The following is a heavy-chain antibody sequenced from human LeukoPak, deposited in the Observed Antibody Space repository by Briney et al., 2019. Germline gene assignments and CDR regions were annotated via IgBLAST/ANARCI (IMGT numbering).Heavy chain of an antibody. V-gene: IGHV3-23*01. CDR1: GFTFSNSA. J-gene: IGHJ4*01. CDR3: AERIYSSGWSYFDY. Sequence: PGGSLRLSCAASGFTFSNSAMSWVRQAPGKGLEWVSTLSGSGITTYYADSVTGRFTISRDNSKNTLYLQMNSLRAEDTAVYYCAERIYSSGWSYFDYWDHGTLVTVSS. D-gene: IGHD6-19*01. CDR2: LSGSGITT.